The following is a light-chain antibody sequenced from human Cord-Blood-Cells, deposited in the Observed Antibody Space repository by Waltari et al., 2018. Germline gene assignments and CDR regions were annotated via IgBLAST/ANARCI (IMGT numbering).Light chain of an antibody. V-gene: IGKV1-5*03. Sequence: DIQMTQSPSPLSASVGDRVTITCRASQSISSWLAWYQQKPGKAPKLLIYKASSLESGVPSRFSGSGSGTEFTLTISSLHPDDFATYYCQQYNSYTSFGQGTKLEIK. J-gene: IGKJ2*03. CDR1: QSISSW. CDR3: QQYNSYTS. CDR2: KAS.